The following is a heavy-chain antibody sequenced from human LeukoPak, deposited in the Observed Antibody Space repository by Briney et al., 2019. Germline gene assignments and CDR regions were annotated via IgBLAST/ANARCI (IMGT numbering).Heavy chain of an antibody. D-gene: IGHD3-10*01. Sequence: PGGSLRLSCAASGFTFSSYSMNWVRQAPGKGLEWVSSISSSSYIYYADSVKGRFTISRDNAKNSLYLQMNSLRAEDTAVYYCARGRRGDYFDYWGQGTLVTVSS. J-gene: IGHJ4*02. V-gene: IGHV3-21*01. CDR3: ARGRRGDYFDY. CDR1: GFTFSSYS. CDR2: ISSSSYI.